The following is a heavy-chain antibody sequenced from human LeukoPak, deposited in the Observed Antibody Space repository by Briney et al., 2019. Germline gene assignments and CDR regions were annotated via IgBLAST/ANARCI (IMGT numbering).Heavy chain of an antibody. D-gene: IGHD3-10*01. CDR1: GFTVRDSY. CDR3: GRHAYGGSPPLS. CDR2: IYVSGTT. Sequence: PGGSLRLSWAASGFTVRDSYMSWVRQAPGKRLEWLAFIYVSGTTFYAASVKGRFTISRDNSKNTVYLQMNNLRAEDTALYYCGRHAYGGSPPLSWGQGALVTVSS. V-gene: IGHV3-66*04. J-gene: IGHJ4*02.